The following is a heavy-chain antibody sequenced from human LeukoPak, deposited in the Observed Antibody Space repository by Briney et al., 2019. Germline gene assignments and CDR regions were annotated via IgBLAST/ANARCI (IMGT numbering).Heavy chain of an antibody. Sequence: KPGGSLRLSCAASGFTFSDHDMSWIRQAPGKGLEWVSYILSSGSTIYYADSVKGRFTISRDNFKNTLYLQMNSLRAEDTAVYYCAKNIVGALRGGAFDIWGQGTMVTVSS. V-gene: IGHV3-11*01. J-gene: IGHJ3*02. CDR1: GFTFSDHD. CDR3: AKNIVGALRGGAFDI. D-gene: IGHD1-26*01. CDR2: ILSSGSTI.